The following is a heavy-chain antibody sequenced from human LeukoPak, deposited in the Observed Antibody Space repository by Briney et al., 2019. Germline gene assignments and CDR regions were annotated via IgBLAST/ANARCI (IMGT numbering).Heavy chain of an antibody. CDR3: ARRSYYYGSGSYYKYNWFDP. D-gene: IGHD3-10*01. Sequence: PSETLSLTCAVYGGSFSGYYWSWIRQPPGKGLEWIGEINHSGSTNYNPSLKSRVTISVDTSKNQFSLKLSSVTAADTAVYYCARRSYYYGSGSYYKYNWFDPWGQGTLVTVSS. CDR1: GGSFSGYY. V-gene: IGHV4-34*01. J-gene: IGHJ5*02. CDR2: INHSGST.